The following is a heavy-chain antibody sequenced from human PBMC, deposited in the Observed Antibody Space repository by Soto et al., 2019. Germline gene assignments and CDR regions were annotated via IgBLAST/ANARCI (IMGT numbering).Heavy chain of an antibody. V-gene: IGHV4-30-4*01. CDR2: IYYSGST. CDR3: GIAAAATYYDYGMDV. Sequence: QVQLQESGPGLVKPSQTLSLTCTVSGGSISSGDYYWSWIRQPPGKGLEWIGYIYYSGSTYYNPSRKSRVTISVDTSKNQFSLKLGSVTAADTAVYYCGIAAAATYYDYGMDVWGKGTTVTVSS. J-gene: IGHJ6*04. D-gene: IGHD6-13*01. CDR1: GGSISSGDYY.